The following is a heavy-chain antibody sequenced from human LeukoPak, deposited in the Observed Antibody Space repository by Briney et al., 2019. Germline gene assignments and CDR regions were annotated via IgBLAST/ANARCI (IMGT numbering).Heavy chain of an antibody. CDR2: IKRKSDGGTT. CDR3: TTVAYTAFDP. Sequence: MTGGSLRLSCAASAFTFSSYSMSWVRQAPGKGLEWVGRIKRKSDGGTTEYGEPVKGRFTISRDDSENTLYLQMNSLKTEDTAVYYCTTVAYTAFDPWGQGALATVSS. D-gene: IGHD3-16*01. V-gene: IGHV3-15*01. CDR1: AFTFSSYS. J-gene: IGHJ5*02.